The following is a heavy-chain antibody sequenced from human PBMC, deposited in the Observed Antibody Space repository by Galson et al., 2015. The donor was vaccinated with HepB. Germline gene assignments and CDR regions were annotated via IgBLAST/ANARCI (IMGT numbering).Heavy chain of an antibody. CDR3: ARGKIQLQDFDYYYMDV. D-gene: IGHD5-18*01. V-gene: IGHV1-69*13. J-gene: IGHJ6*03. Sequence: SVKVSCKASGGTFSSYAISWVRQAPGQGLEWMGGIIPIFGTANYAQKFQGRVTITADESTSTAYMELSSLRSEDTAAYYCARGKIQLQDFDYYYMDVWGKGTTVTVSS. CDR2: IIPIFGTA. CDR1: GGTFSSYA.